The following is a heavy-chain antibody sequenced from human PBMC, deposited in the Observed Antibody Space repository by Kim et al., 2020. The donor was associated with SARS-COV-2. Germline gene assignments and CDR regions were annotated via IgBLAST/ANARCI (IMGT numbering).Heavy chain of an antibody. J-gene: IGHJ4*02. D-gene: IGHD6-6*01. CDR1: GGSFSGYY. V-gene: IGHV4-34*01. Sequence: SETLSLTCAVFGGSFSGYYWSWIRQPPGKGMERMGEVNHSGSTYSNPSLKSRVTISVDTSNNHFSLKLTSVTDADTAVYYCARRAVVSNIAGRPFDCWGQGTLVTVSS. CDR3: ARRAVVSNIAGRPFDC. CDR2: VNHSGST.